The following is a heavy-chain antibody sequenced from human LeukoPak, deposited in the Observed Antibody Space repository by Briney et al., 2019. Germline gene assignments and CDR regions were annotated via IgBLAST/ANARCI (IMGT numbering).Heavy chain of an antibody. CDR1: GFIFSSYA. D-gene: IGHD2-8*01. Sequence: GGSLRLSCAASGFIFSSYAMSWVRQAPEKGLEWVSTTSGSGGGTSYADSVKGRFTISRDNSKNTVYLQMNSLRAEDTAVYYCAKDRSCTNDVCHGDFDYWGQGTLVTVSS. CDR3: AKDRSCTNDVCHGDFDY. CDR2: TSGSGGGT. J-gene: IGHJ4*02. V-gene: IGHV3-23*01.